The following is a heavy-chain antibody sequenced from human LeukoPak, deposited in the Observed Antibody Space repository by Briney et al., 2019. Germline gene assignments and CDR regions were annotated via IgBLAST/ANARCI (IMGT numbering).Heavy chain of an antibody. D-gene: IGHD3-22*01. CDR1: GFTFSSYG. Sequence: GRSLRLSCAASGFTFSSYGMHWVRQAPGKGLEWVAVIWYDGSNKYYADSVKGRFAISRDNSKNTLYLQMNSLRPEDTAVYYCARVYYDSTGYPGGIDCWGHGTLVTVSS. CDR2: IWYDGSNK. V-gene: IGHV3-33*01. J-gene: IGHJ4*01. CDR3: ARVYYDSTGYPGGIDC.